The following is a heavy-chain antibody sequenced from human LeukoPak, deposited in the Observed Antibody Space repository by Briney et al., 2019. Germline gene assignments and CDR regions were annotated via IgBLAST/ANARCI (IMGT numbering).Heavy chain of an antibody. J-gene: IGHJ4*02. CDR1: GGSILTYS. D-gene: IGHD6-19*01. V-gene: IGHV4-59*08. Sequence: SETLSLTCIVSGGSILTYSWSWIRQSPGKGLEWIGYIPHTGTTSYRSSLKSRVTISVDSSKNQLSLKLASVTAADTAVYFCARWDDSAWAFGSWGPGTLVTVSS. CDR2: IPHTGTT. CDR3: ARWDDSAWAFGS.